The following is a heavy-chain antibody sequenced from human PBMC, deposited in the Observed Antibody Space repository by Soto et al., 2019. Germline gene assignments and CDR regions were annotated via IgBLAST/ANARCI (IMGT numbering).Heavy chain of an antibody. CDR1: GYTFTSYD. J-gene: IGHJ5*02. Sequence: ASVKVSCKASGYTFTSYDINWVRQATGQGLEWMGWMNPNSGNTGYAQKFQGRVTMTRNTSISTAYMELSSLRSEDTAVYYCARVAPTTVTTPYNWFDPWGQGTLVTVSS. V-gene: IGHV1-8*01. D-gene: IGHD4-17*01. CDR2: MNPNSGNT. CDR3: ARVAPTTVTTPYNWFDP.